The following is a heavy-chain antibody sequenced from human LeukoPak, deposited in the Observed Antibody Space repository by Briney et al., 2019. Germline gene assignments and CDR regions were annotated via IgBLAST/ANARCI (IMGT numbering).Heavy chain of an antibody. Sequence: GGSLRLSCAASGFTIRGICFHWVSQAPGKGLDWVAVIWHDGSKKYYTDSVRGRFTISRDDSKNTLYLQMNSLRADDTAVYYCVTDGGNFDSGISFFNNWGQGTPVIASS. CDR1: GFTIRGIC. CDR3: VTDGGNFDSGISFFNN. D-gene: IGHD3-10*01. J-gene: IGHJ4*02. CDR2: IWHDGSKK. V-gene: IGHV3-33*01.